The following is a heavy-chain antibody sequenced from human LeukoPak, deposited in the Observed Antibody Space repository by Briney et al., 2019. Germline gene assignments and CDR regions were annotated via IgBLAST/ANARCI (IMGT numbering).Heavy chain of an antibody. V-gene: IGHV1-2*02. Sequence: ASVKVSCKASGYTFTGYYMHWVRQAPGQGLEWMGWINPNSGGTNYAQKFQGRVTMTRDTSISTAYMELSRLRSDDTAVYYCARVSELTIYYYYYGMDVWGQGTTVTVSS. CDR3: ARVSELTIYYYYYGMDV. CDR1: GYTFTGYY. J-gene: IGHJ6*02. D-gene: IGHD1-7*01. CDR2: INPNSGGT.